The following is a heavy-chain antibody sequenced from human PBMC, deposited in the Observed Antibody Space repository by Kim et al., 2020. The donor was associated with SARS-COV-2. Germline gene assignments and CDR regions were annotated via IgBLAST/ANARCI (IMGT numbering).Heavy chain of an antibody. J-gene: IGHJ4*02. V-gene: IGHV3-30*01. CDR3: ARDKQQQLVMWYFDY. Sequence: DSVKSRFTNSRNNSKTTLYLQMNSLRAEDTAVYYCARDKQQQLVMWYFDYWGQGTLVTVSS. D-gene: IGHD6-13*01.